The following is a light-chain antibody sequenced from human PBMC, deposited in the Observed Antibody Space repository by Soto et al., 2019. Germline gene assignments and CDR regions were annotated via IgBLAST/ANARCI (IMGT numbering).Light chain of an antibody. Sequence: SVLTQPTSASGTPRQRGNISCSGNSSHIGSNTETCSQHLPGTAPNLPIYRNNQRPSGVPARFSGSKSGTSASLAIGGFQSENEVNYYCAAWDDSLNGYVFGTGTKVTVL. J-gene: IGLJ1*01. V-gene: IGLV1-44*01. CDR3: AAWDDSLNGYV. CDR1: SSHIGSNT. CDR2: RNN.